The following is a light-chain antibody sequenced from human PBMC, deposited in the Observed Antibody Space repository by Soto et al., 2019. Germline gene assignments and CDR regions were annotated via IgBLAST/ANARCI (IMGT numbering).Light chain of an antibody. CDR1: ESVSSN. V-gene: IGKV3-15*01. CDR2: GAS. CDR3: QQYNKWRT. Sequence: EIVMTQSPSTLSVSPGERSTVCCRSSESVSSNLAWYQQKPGQAPRLLIYGASTRATGIPARISGSGSGTEFTLTISSLQSEDFAVYYCQQYNKWRTFGQGTKVDIK. J-gene: IGKJ1*01.